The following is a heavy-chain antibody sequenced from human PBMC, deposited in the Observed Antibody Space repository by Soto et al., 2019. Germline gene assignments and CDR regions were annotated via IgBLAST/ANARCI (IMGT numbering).Heavy chain of an antibody. CDR1: GGSITRSGYW. J-gene: IGHJ4*02. V-gene: IGHV4-39*07. CDR2: IYDRVSP. Sequence: SETLYLTCTVSGGSITRSGYWCAWIRQPPGKGLEWIGSIYDRVSPYYNPSLKGRVTMSVDTSKNQFSLKVRSVTAADTAVYYCVREDMSGTYYFEYWGPGIKVTVSS. CDR3: VREDMSGTYYFEY. D-gene: IGHD3-3*01.